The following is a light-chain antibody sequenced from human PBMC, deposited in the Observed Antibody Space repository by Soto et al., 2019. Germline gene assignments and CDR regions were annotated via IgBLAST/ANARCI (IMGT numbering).Light chain of an antibody. Sequence: EIVLTQSPATLSLSPGERATLSCRASQSVSNYLAWYQQKPGQAPRLLIYDASNRATGIPARFSGSGSGIDFTLTISSLEPEDFAVYYCQQRSNWPRLFTFGPGTKVDIK. CDR2: DAS. CDR3: QQRSNWPRLFT. CDR1: QSVSNY. J-gene: IGKJ3*01. V-gene: IGKV3-11*01.